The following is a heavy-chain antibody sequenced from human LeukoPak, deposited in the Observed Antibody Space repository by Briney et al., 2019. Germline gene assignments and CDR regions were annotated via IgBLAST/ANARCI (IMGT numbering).Heavy chain of an antibody. J-gene: IGHJ4*02. V-gene: IGHV3-7*01. CDR1: GFTFSSYW. Sequence: PGGSLRLSCAASGFTFSSYWMSWVRQAPGKGLEWVANIKQDGSEKYYVDSVKGRFTIPRDNAKNSLYLQMNSLRAEYTAVYYCARLGGYGSYYFDHWGQGTLVTVSS. CDR2: IKQDGSEK. D-gene: IGHD5-12*01. CDR3: ARLGGYGSYYFDH.